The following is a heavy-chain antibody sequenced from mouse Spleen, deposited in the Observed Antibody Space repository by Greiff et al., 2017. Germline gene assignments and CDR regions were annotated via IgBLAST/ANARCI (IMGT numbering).Heavy chain of an antibody. V-gene: IGHV5-9-1*02. CDR2: ISSGGDYI. Sequence: EVQLQESGEGLVKPGGSLKLSCAASGFTFSSYAMSWVRQTPEKRLEWVAYISSGGDYIYYADTVKGRFTISRDNARNTLYLQMSSLKSEDTAMYYCTRSYGSSWYFDVWGTGTTVTVSS. D-gene: IGHD1-1*01. J-gene: IGHJ1*03. CDR1: GFTFSSYA. CDR3: TRSYGSSWYFDV.